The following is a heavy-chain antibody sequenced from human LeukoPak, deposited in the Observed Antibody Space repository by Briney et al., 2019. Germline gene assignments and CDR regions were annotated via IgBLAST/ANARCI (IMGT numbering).Heavy chain of an antibody. CDR1: GGTFSSYT. V-gene: IGHV1-69*02. Sequence: SVKVSCKASGGTFSSYTISWVRQAPGQGLEWMGRIIPILGIANYAQKFQGRVTITADKSTSTAYMELSSLRSEDTAVYYCAIKHDFWNGYYSDSFDYWGQGTLVTVSS. J-gene: IGHJ4*02. CDR2: IIPILGIA. CDR3: AIKHDFWNGYYSDSFDY. D-gene: IGHD3-3*01.